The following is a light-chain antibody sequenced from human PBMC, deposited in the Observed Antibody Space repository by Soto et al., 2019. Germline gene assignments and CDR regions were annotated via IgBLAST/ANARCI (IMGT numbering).Light chain of an antibody. V-gene: IGLV1-44*01. CDR1: SSNIGTNT. CDR3: AAWDDSLNGYV. Sequence: QSVLTQPPSASGTPGQRVTLSCSGSSSNIGTNTVNWYQQLPGTAPTLLIYSNNQRPSGVPDRFSGSKSGTSASLAISGPQSEDEADYYCAAWDDSLNGYVFGFGTKLTVL. CDR2: SNN. J-gene: IGLJ1*01.